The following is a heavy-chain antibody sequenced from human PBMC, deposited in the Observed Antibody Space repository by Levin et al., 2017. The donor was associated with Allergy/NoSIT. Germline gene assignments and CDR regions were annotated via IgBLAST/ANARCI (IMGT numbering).Heavy chain of an antibody. CDR2: INHSGST. CDR3: ARGRVATYWGTYYYMDV. V-gene: IGHV4-34*01. D-gene: IGHD3-16*01. CDR1: GGSFSGYY. J-gene: IGHJ6*03. Sequence: SQTLSLTCAVYGGSFSGYYWSWIRQPPGKGLEWIGEINHSGSTNYNPSLKSRVTISVDTSKNQFSLKLSSVTAADTAVYYCARGRVATYWGTYYYMDVWGKGTTVTVSS.